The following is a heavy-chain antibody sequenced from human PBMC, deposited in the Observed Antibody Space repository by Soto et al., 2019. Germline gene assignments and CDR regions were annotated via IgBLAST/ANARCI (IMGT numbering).Heavy chain of an antibody. V-gene: IGHV1-69*13. J-gene: IGHJ3*02. Sequence: SVKVSCKASGGTFSSYAISWVRQAPGQGLEWMGGIIPIFGTANYAQKFQGRVTITADESTSTAYMELSSLRSEDTAVYYCARSEVFDPGSYYNSVGAFDIWGQGTMVTVSS. CDR3: ARSEVFDPGSYYNSVGAFDI. CDR2: IIPIFGTA. D-gene: IGHD3-10*01. CDR1: GGTFSSYA.